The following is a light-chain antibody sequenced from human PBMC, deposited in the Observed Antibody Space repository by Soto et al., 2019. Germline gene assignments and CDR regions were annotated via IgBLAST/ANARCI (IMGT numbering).Light chain of an antibody. CDR2: DVT. J-gene: IGLJ2*01. CDR3: SSYTTSDTLI. Sequence: QSALTQPASVSESPGQSITISCTGTSSDIGYYNFVSWYQQHPGKAPKLMIYDVTNRPSGVSNRFSGSKSGNTASLTISGLQAEDEADYSCSSYTTSDTLIFGGGTKLTVL. V-gene: IGLV2-14*01. CDR1: SSDIGYYNF.